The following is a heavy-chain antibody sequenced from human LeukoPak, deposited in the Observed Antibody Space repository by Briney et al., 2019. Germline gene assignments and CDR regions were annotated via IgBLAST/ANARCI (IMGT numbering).Heavy chain of an antibody. CDR3: ARVVVRGTNWFDP. V-gene: IGHV3-21*01. Sequence: GGSLRLSCAASGFTFSSYSMNWVRQAPGKGLEWVSSISSSSSYIYYADSVKGRFTISRDNAKNSLYLQMNSLRAEDTAVYYCARVVVRGTNWFDPWGQGTLVTVSS. CDR2: ISSSSSYI. J-gene: IGHJ5*02. D-gene: IGHD3-10*01. CDR1: GFTFSSYS.